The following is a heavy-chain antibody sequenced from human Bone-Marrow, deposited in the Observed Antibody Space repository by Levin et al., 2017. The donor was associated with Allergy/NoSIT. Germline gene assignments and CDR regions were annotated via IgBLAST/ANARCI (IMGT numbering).Heavy chain of an antibody. J-gene: IGHJ3*02. CDR3: YRIVGSKGAFDI. CDR2: IKSTSEGGTT. Sequence: GGSLRLSCAASGFTFTEAWMHWVRQAPGKGLEWVGRIKSTSEGGTTDYAAPVKGRFTISRDDSKNTVYLQMNSLKMEDTAVYYCYRIVGSKGAFDIWGQGTMVTVSS. D-gene: IGHD1-26*01. V-gene: IGHV3-15*07. CDR1: GFTFTEAW.